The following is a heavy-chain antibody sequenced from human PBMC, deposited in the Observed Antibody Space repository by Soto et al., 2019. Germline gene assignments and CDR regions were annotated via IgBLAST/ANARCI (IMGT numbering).Heavy chain of an antibody. CDR3: AAAAAGVTALGY. CDR2: ISYDGSNK. D-gene: IGHD6-13*01. J-gene: IGHJ4*02. V-gene: IGHV3-30-3*01. CDR1: GFTFSSYA. Sequence: QVQLVASGGGVVQPGRSLRLSCAASGFTFSSYAMHWVRQAPGKGLEWVAVISYDGSNKYYADSVKGRFTISRDNSKNTLYLQMNSLRAEDTAVYYCAAAAAGVTALGYWGQGTLVTVSS.